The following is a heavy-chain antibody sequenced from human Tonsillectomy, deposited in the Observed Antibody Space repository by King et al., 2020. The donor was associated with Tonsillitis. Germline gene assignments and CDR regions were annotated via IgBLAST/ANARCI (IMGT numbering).Heavy chain of an antibody. D-gene: IGHD1-14*01. V-gene: IGHV1-18*01. CDR2: ISVYNGNR. J-gene: IGHJ2*01. CDR3: AGTGPENTADLYFDI. Sequence: QLVQSGAEVKKPGASVKVSCKASGYTFSNYGISWVRQAPGQGLEWMGWISVYNGNRNYAQKLQRRFTMTTDTSTSTAFMEVRSLRSDDTAVYYCAGTGPENTADLYFDIWGRGTLVTVSS. CDR1: GYTFSNYG.